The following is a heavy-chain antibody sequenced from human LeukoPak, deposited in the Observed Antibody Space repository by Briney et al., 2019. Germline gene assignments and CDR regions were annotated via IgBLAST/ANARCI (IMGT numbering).Heavy chain of an antibody. CDR2: IYYSGST. J-gene: IGHJ4*02. V-gene: IGHV4-30-4*01. CDR1: GGSISSGDYY. Sequence: SETLSLTCTVSGGSISSGDYYWSLIRQPPGKGLEWSGYIYYSGSTYYNPSLKSRVTMSVDTSTNQFSLKLSSVTAADTAVYYCARELTYADYWGQGTLVTVSS. D-gene: IGHD4/OR15-4a*01. CDR3: ARELTYADY.